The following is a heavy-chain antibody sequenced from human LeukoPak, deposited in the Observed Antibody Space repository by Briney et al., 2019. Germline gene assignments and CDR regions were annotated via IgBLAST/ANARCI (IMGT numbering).Heavy chain of an antibody. J-gene: IGHJ4*02. CDR2: IHTSGST. Sequence: ETASLTCTVSGGSISSYYWSWIRQPAGKGLEWIGRIHTSGSTNYNPSLKSRVTMSVDTSKNQFSLKLSSVTAADTAVYYCARHDYSNNPVFNYWGQGTLVAVSS. V-gene: IGHV4-4*07. CDR1: GGSISSYY. CDR3: ARHDYSNNPVFNY. D-gene: IGHD4-11*01.